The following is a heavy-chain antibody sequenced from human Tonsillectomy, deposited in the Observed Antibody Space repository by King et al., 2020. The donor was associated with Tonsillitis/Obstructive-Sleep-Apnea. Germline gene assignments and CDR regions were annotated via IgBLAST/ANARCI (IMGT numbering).Heavy chain of an antibody. V-gene: IGHV3-33*01. CDR2: FWSDGSNK. Sequence: VQLVESGGGVVQPGRSLRLSCAASGFTFRNYGMHWVRQAPGKGLEWVAVFWSDGSNKFFADSVKGRFTISRDNSKNTLYLQMNSRRAEDTAVYYCARDSDYQPHYLNVWGKGTTVTVSS. CDR3: ARDSDYQPHYLNV. J-gene: IGHJ6*03. D-gene: IGHD2-2*01. CDR1: GFTFRNYG.